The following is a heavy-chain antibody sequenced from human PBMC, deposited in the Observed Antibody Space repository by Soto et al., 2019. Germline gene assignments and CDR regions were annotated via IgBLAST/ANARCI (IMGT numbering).Heavy chain of an antibody. D-gene: IGHD3-16*01. CDR2: TYYRSQWHY. CDR3: VSLVGNRGLDY. J-gene: IGHJ4*02. V-gene: IGHV6-1*01. Sequence: QVKLQQSGPGLVKPSQTLSLTCAIYGASVSSNSVVWNWIRQSPSRGLEWLGRTYYRSQWHYEYAVSVQSRIRIDPDTSQNQFSLQLNSVSPEDTAVYYCVSLVGNRGLDYWGQGTLVTVSS. CDR1: GASVSSNSVV.